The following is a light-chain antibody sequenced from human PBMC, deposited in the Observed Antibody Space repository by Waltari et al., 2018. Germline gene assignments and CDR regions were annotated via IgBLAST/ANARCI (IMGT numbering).Light chain of an antibody. CDR2: VQN. J-gene: IGLJ2*01. V-gene: IGLV3-19*01. Sequence: SSALTQDPDVSVALGQTVKITCQGDSLRSSFASWYQQKPGQAPALVMSVQNNRAPGIPDRFSGFSSGSTTTLTISGAQAEDEADYYCNSRASGGNHLFGGGTKLTV. CDR1: SLRSSF. CDR3: NSRASGGNHL.